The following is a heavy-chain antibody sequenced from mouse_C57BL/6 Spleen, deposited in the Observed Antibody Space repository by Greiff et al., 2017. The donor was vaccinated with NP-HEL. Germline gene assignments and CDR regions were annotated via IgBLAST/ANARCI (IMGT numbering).Heavy chain of an antibody. V-gene: IGHV1-82*01. CDR3: ARWDGYPYYFDY. CDR2: IYPGDGDT. J-gene: IGHJ2*01. CDR1: GYAFSSSW. D-gene: IGHD2-3*01. Sequence: QVQLQQSGPELVKPGASVKLSCKASGYAFSSSWMNWVKQRPGKGLEWIGRIYPGDGDTNYNGKVKGKATLTADKSSSTAYMQLSSLTSEDSAVYFCARWDGYPYYFDYWGQGTTLTVSS.